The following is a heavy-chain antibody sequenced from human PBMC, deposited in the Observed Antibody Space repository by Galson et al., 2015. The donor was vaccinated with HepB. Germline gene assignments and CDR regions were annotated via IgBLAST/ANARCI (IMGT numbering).Heavy chain of an antibody. J-gene: IGHJ6*02. CDR2: IWYDGSNK. CDR3: ARAITIFGVVNARPNGMDV. CDR1: GFTFSGSA. Sequence: SLRLSCAASGFTFSGSAMHWVRQAPGKGLEWVAVIWYDGSNKYYADSVKGRFTISRDNSKNTLYLQMNSLRAEDTAVYYCARAITIFGVVNARPNGMDVWGQGTTVTVSS. V-gene: IGHV3-33*08. D-gene: IGHD3-3*01.